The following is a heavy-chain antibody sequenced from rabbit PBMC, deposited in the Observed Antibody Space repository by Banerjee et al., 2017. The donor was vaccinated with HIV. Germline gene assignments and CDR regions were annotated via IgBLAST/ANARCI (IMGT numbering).Heavy chain of an antibody. CDR2: IDAGSNGNT. Sequence: SSSYWICWIRQAPGKGLEWIACIDAGSNGNTYYASWAKGRFTVSKASWTTVTLQMTSLTAADTASYFCARDLAGVIGWNFNLWGPGTLVTVS. CDR1: SSSYW. V-gene: IGHV1S45*01. D-gene: IGHD4-1*01. CDR3: ARDLAGVIGWNFNL. J-gene: IGHJ4*01.